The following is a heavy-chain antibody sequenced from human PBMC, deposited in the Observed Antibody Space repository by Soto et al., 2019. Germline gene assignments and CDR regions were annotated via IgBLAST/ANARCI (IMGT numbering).Heavy chain of an antibody. CDR3: ARAPPLYCSGGSCYSSYYGMDV. D-gene: IGHD2-15*01. J-gene: IGHJ6*02. V-gene: IGHV3-53*01. CDR1: GFTVSSNY. CDR2: IYSGGST. Sequence: HPGGSLRLSCAASGFTVSSNYMSWVRQAPGKGLEWVSVIYSGGSTYYADSVKGRFTISRDNSKNTLYLQMNSLRAADTAVYYCARAPPLYCSGGSCYSSYYGMDVWGQGTTVTVSS.